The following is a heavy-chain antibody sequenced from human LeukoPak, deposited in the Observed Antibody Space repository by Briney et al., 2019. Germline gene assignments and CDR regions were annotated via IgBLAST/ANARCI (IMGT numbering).Heavy chain of an antibody. J-gene: IGHJ6*02. V-gene: IGHV1-69*13. CDR3: ASEDCSSTSCYKYYYYGMDV. CDR2: IIPIFGTA. D-gene: IGHD2-2*02. Sequence: ASVKVSCKASGGTFISYAISWVRQAPGQGLEWMGGIIPIFGTANYAQKFQGRVTITADESTSTAYMELSSLRSEDTAVYYCASEDCSSTSCYKYYYYGMDVWGQGTTVTVSS. CDR1: GGTFISYA.